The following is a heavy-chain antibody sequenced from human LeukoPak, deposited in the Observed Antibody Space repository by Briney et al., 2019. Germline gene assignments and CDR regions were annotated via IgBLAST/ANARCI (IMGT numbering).Heavy chain of an antibody. D-gene: IGHD4-17*01. J-gene: IGHJ4*02. Sequence: PGGSLRLSCAASGFTFSSYGMHWVRQAPGKGLEWVAVLWYDGSNKYYADSVKGRFTISRDNSKNTLFLQMNSLRAEDTAVYYCAREGGAVTTKYYFDYWGQGTLATVSS. V-gene: IGHV3-33*01. CDR1: GFTFSSYG. CDR3: AREGGAVTTKYYFDY. CDR2: LWYDGSNK.